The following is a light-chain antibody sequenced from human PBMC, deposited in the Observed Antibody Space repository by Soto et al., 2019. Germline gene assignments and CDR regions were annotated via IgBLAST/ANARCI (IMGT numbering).Light chain of an antibody. J-gene: IGKJ1*01. CDR1: QNVIDW. V-gene: IGKV1-5*03. CDR2: KAS. CDR3: QQCHRFWT. Sequence: DIQMTQSPSTLSASVGDRVTITCRASQNVIDWLAWYQQKPGKAPKLLIYKASTLAAGVPSRFSGSGSGTEFTLTISGLQPDDFATYYCQQCHRFWTFGQGTKVEIK.